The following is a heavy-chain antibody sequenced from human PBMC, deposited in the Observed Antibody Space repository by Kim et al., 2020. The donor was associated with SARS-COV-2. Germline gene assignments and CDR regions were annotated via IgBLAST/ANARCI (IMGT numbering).Heavy chain of an antibody. J-gene: IGHJ4*02. Sequence: ASVKVSCKASGYTFTSYYMHWVRQAPGQGLEWMGIINPSGGSTSYAQKFQGRVTMTRDTSTSTVYMELSSLRSEDTAVYYCARVSPSYSSGWLPHFDYWGQGTLVTVSS. CDR1: GYTFTSYY. CDR2: INPSGGST. D-gene: IGHD6-19*01. CDR3: ARVSPSYSSGWLPHFDY. V-gene: IGHV1-46*01.